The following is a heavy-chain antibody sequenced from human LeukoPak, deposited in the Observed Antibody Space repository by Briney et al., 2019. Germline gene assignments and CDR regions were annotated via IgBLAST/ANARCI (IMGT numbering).Heavy chain of an antibody. J-gene: IGHJ4*02. D-gene: IGHD3-22*01. V-gene: IGHV1-46*01. CDR2: INPSGGST. CDR1: GYTFTSYY. Sequence: ASVKVSCKASGYTFTSYYMHWVRQAPGQGLEWMGIINPSGGSTSYAQKFQGRVTMTRDMSTSTVYMELSSLRAEDTAVYYCAKDINYYDSSIAGLDYWGQGTLVTVSS. CDR3: AKDINYYDSSIAGLDY.